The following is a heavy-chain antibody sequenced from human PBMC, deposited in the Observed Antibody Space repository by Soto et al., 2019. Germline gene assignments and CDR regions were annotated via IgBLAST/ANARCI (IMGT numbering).Heavy chain of an antibody. D-gene: IGHD5-18*01. CDR1: GDSITNGDYY. J-gene: IGHJ5*02. V-gene: IGHV4-30-4*01. CDR3: ARGIQEGFDP. Sequence: QVSLQESGPGLVKPSQTLSLTCFVSGDSITNGDYYWSWLRQPPGKALEWIAYIYYNGITHYNPSLKSRVTISVDPSKNHFSLTMTSVTGADTAVYSCARGIQEGFDPWGQGTLVTVSS. CDR2: IYYNGIT.